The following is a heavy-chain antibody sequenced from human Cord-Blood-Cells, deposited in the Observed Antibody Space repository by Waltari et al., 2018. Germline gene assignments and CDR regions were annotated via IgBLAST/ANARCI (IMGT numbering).Heavy chain of an antibody. Sequence: QVQLVESGGGVVQPGRSLRLSCAASGFTFSSYAMHWVRQAPGKGRGWVAVISYDGSNKYYADSVKGRFTISRDNSKNTLYLQMNSLRAEDTAVYYCARSQLGMNFDYWGQGTLVTVSS. D-gene: IGHD7-27*01. CDR1: GFTFSSYA. CDR3: ARSQLGMNFDY. CDR2: ISYDGSNK. V-gene: IGHV3-30*04. J-gene: IGHJ4*02.